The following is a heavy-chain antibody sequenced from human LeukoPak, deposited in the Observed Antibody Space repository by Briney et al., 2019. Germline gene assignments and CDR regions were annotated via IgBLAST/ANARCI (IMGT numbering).Heavy chain of an antibody. CDR1: GGTFSSYA. Sequence: SVKVSCKASGGTFSSYAISWVRQAPGQGLEWMGGIIPIFGTANYAQKFQGRVTITADESTSTAYMALSSLRSEDTAVYYCARGPPAAPGPFDYWGQGTLVTVSS. CDR3: ARGPPAAPGPFDY. D-gene: IGHD2-2*01. CDR2: IIPIFGTA. J-gene: IGHJ4*02. V-gene: IGHV1-69*13.